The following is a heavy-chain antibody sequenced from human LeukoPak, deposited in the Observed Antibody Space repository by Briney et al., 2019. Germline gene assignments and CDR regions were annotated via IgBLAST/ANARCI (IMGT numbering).Heavy chain of an antibody. J-gene: IGHJ4*02. CDR3: ARDLGGYSGYDWGY. D-gene: IGHD5-12*01. CDR2: INPSGGSK. Sequence: ASVKVSCKASGYTLTTYYMHWVRQAPGQGLEWMAMINPSGGSKNYAQKFQGRVTMTRDTSTSTAYMELSRLRSDDTAVYYCARDLGGYSGYDWGYWGQGTLVTVSS. CDR1: GYTLTTYY. V-gene: IGHV1-46*01.